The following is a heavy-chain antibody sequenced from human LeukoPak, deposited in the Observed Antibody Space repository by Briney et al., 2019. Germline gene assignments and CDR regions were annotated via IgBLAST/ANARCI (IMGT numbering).Heavy chain of an antibody. CDR1: GFTFSDYY. Sequence: PGGSLRLSCAASGFTFSDYYMSWIRQAPGKGLEWVSYISSSGSTIYYADSVKGRFTISRDNAKNSLYLQMNSLRAEDTAVYYCARDSQLELMSYYYYMDVWGKGTTVTVSS. V-gene: IGHV3-11*04. CDR3: ARDSQLELMSYYYYMDV. CDR2: ISSSGSTI. J-gene: IGHJ6*03. D-gene: IGHD1-1*01.